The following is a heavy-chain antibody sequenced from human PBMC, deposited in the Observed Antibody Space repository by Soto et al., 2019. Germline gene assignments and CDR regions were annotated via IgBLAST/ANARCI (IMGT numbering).Heavy chain of an antibody. Sequence: QVQLQESGPGLVKPSQTLSLTCTVSGASISNNTYYWSWIRQHPGKGLEWIGYIYYSGSTYYNPSLKSRVTISVDTSKNQFSLKLSSVTAADTAVYYCARSSSGYNNWFDPWGQGTLVTVSS. CDR1: GASISNNTYY. D-gene: IGHD3-22*01. CDR2: IYYSGST. CDR3: ARSSSGYNNWFDP. J-gene: IGHJ5*02. V-gene: IGHV4-31*03.